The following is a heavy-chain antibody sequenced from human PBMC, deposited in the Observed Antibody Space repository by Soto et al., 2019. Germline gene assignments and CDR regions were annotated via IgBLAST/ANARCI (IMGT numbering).Heavy chain of an antibody. V-gene: IGHV6-1*01. J-gene: IGHJ6*02. D-gene: IGHD6-13*01. CDR3: ARVPGSRATYYYYYRMDV. CDR1: GDSVSSNSAA. Sequence: SQTLSLTCAISGDSVSSNSAAWNWIRQSPSRGLEWLGRTYYRSKWYNDYAVSVKSRITINPDTSKNQFSLQLNSVTPEDTAVYYCARVPGSRATYYYYYRMDVWRQETTVTVSS. CDR2: TYYRSKWYN.